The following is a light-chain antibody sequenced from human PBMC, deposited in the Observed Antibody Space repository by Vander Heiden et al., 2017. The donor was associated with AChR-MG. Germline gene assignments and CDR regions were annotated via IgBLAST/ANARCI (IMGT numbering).Light chain of an antibody. J-gene: IGKJ1*01. CDR3: HQYKSYPWT. V-gene: IGKV1-5*03. CDR2: RAS. CDR1: QTISSW. Sequence: DIQMTQSPYTLSASVGDSVTISCRASQTISSWLAWYQQKPGKPPKLLIYRASTLDSGVPSRFSGSGSGTEFNLTISGLQPDDFVTYYCHQYKSYPWTFGPGTKVEIK.